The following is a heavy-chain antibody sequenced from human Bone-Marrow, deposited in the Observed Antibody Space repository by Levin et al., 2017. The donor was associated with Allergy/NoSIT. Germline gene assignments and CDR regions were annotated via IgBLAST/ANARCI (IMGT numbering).Heavy chain of an antibody. CDR1: GFTFSSYS. CDR3: ARGCRPYYDFWSGYSLDAFDI. Sequence: GESLKISCAASGFTFSSYSMNWVRQAPGKGLEWVSYISSSSSTIYYADSVKGRFTISRDNAKNSLYLQMNSLRDEDTAVYYCARGCRPYYDFWSGYSLDAFDIWGQGTMVTVSS. D-gene: IGHD3-3*01. V-gene: IGHV3-48*02. J-gene: IGHJ3*02. CDR2: ISSSSSTI.